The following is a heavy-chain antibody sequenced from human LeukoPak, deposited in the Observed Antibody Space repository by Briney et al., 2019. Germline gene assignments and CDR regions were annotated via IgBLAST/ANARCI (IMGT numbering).Heavy chain of an antibody. CDR3: EGYCSSTSCYSMRAFDI. CDR1: GXTFSSYA. Sequence: PGGSLRLSCAASGXTFSSYAMSWVRQAPGKGLEWVSAISGSGGSTYYADSLKGRFTISRDNSKNTLYLQMNSLRAEDTAVYYCEGYCSSTSCYSMRAFDIWGQGTMVTVSS. CDR2: ISGSGGST. D-gene: IGHD2-2*01. V-gene: IGHV3-23*01. J-gene: IGHJ3*02.